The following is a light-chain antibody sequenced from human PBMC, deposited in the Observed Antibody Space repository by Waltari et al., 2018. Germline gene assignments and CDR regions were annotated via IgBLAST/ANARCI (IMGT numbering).Light chain of an antibody. CDR2: GPS. CDR3: QLYGTSWIT. Sequence: TVLTQSPATLSLSPEDGATLSCRASQVVSAGLPIVWYQQKGGQAPRLLIFGPSSRATGIPNRFSGSGSGTDFSLTISKVEPEDSAVYYCQLYGTSWITFGQGTRLEI. J-gene: IGKJ5*01. CDR1: QVVSAGLP. V-gene: IGKV3-20*01.